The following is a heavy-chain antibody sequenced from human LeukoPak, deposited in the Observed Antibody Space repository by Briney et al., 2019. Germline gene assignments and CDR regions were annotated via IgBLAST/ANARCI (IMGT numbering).Heavy chain of an antibody. D-gene: IGHD5-24*01. V-gene: IGHV3-23*01. CDR1: GFTFSNYA. CDR2: INDSGGST. J-gene: IGHJ5*02. CDR3: ARDVATISNWFDP. Sequence: GGSLRLSCAASGFTFSNYAMSWVRQTPGKGLEWVSAINDSGGSTYYADSVKGRFTISRDNAKNSLYLQMNSLRAEDTAVYYCARDVATISNWFDPWGQGTLVTVSS.